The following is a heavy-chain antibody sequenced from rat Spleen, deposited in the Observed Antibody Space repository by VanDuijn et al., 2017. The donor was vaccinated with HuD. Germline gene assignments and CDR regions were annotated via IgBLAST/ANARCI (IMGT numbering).Heavy chain of an antibody. CDR2: ITNTGGST. Sequence: EVQLVESDGGLVQPGRSLKLSCAASGFTFNNYWMTWIRQAPGKGLEWVASITNTGGSTYYRDSVRDRFTISRDNAKSTLYLQMDSLKSEDTATYYCATGPRILRLDWFAYWGQGTLVTVSS. D-gene: IGHD1-6*01. J-gene: IGHJ3*01. CDR3: ATGPRILRLDWFAY. V-gene: IGHV5-31*01. CDR1: GFTFNNYW.